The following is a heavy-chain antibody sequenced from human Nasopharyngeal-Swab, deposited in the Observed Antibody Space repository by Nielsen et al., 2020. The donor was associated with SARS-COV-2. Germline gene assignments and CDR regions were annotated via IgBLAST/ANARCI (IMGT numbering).Heavy chain of an antibody. D-gene: IGHD3-9*01. CDR1: GFTFSDYY. V-gene: IGHV3-11*06. J-gene: IGHJ6*02. CDR2: ISSSSSYT. CDR3: ARVSPPLLTGPYYYYGMDV. Sequence: GGSLPLSCAASGFTFSDYYMRWIRQLPGKWLEWVSYISSSSSYTNYAVSVKGRFTISRDNAKNSLYLQMNSLRAEDTAVYYCARVSPPLLTGPYYYYGMDVWGQGTTVTVSS.